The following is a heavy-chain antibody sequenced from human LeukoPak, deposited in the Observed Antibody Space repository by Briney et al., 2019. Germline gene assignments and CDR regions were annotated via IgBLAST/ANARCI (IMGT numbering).Heavy chain of an antibody. CDR1: GFTFSSYS. V-gene: IGHV3-23*01. CDR2: ISGSGGST. Sequence: QAGGSLRLSCAASGFTFSSYSMNWVRQAPGKGLEWVSAISGSGGSTYYADSVKGRFTISRDNSKNTLYLQMNSLRAEDTAVYYCAKDKMGRGAVAGYYFDYWGQGTLVTVSS. CDR3: AKDKMGRGAVAGYYFDY. J-gene: IGHJ4*02. D-gene: IGHD6-19*01.